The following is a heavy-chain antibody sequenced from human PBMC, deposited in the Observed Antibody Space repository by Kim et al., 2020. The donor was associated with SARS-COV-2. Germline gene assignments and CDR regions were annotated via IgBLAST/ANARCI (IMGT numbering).Heavy chain of an antibody. V-gene: IGHV3-33*01. J-gene: IGHJ4*02. D-gene: IGHD4-17*01. CDR3: ARGYAYGDYLPLDY. Sequence: ADSVKGPFTISRDNSKNTLYLQMNSLRAEDTAVYYGARGYAYGDYLPLDYWGQGTLVTVSS.